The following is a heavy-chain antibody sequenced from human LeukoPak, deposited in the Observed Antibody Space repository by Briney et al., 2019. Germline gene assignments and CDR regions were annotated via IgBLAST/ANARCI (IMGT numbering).Heavy chain of an antibody. CDR3: VTPRSSYYYYGMDV. V-gene: IGHV3-23*01. J-gene: IGHJ6*02. CDR2: ISGGGDNT. Sequence: PGGSLRLSCAASGFILSSYAMSWVRQAPGKGLEWVSAISGGGDNTYYAASVKGRFTTTRDNSKNTLYLQMNSLRAEDTALYYCVTPRSSYYYYGMDVWGQGTTVIVSS. CDR1: GFILSSYA.